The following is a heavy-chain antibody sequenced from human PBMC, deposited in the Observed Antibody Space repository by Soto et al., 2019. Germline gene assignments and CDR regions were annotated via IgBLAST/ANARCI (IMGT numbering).Heavy chain of an antibody. J-gene: IGHJ5*02. CDR2: IYYSGST. D-gene: IGHD2-2*02. CDR1: GGSISRSTYY. Sequence: SETLSLTCTVSGGSISRSTYYWGWIRQPPGKGLEWIGSIYYSGSTYYRPSLKSRVTISVDTSKNQFSLKLSSVTAADTAVYYCARQVPAAIRLGWFDPWGQGTLVTVS. CDR3: ARQVPAAIRLGWFDP. V-gene: IGHV4-39*01.